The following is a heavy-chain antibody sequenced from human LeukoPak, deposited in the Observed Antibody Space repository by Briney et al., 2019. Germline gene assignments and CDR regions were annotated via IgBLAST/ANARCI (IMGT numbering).Heavy chain of an antibody. D-gene: IGHD4-11*01. Sequence: SETLSLTCTVSGGSISSSSYYWGWIRQPPGKGLEWIGSIYYSGSTYYNPSLKSRVTISVDTSKNQFSLKLSSVTAADTAVYYCVREYSLDYYYYYMDVWGKGTTVTVSS. CDR3: VREYSLDYYYYYMDV. CDR1: GGSISSSSYY. CDR2: IYYSGST. V-gene: IGHV4-39*01. J-gene: IGHJ6*03.